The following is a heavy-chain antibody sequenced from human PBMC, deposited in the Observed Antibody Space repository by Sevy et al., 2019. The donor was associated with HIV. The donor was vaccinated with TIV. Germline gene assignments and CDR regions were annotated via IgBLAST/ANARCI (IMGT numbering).Heavy chain of an antibody. CDR1: GFTFSDYY. Sequence: GGSLRLSCAASGFTFSDYYMSWIRQAPGKGLEWVSYISSSGSTIYYADSVKGRFTISRDNAKNSLYLQMNSLRVEDPAVYYCHGDYDSSQLASYFYYGMDVWGQGTTVTVSS. D-gene: IGHD3-22*01. V-gene: IGHV3-11*01. J-gene: IGHJ6*02. CDR2: ISSSGSTI. CDR3: HGDYDSSQLASYFYYGMDV.